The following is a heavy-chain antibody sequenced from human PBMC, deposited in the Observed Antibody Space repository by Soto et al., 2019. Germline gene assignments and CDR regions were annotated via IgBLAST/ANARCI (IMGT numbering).Heavy chain of an antibody. V-gene: IGHV4-4*07. CDR1: GGSISGYY. CDR3: ARDKVRYFDLTRSWGYGMDV. CDR2: IYTSGST. J-gene: IGHJ6*02. D-gene: IGHD3-9*01. Sequence: KPSETLSLTCTVSGGSISGYYWSWIRQPAGKGLEWIGRIYTSGSTNYNPSLKSRVTMSVDTSKNQFSLKLSSVTAADTAVYYCARDKVRYFDLTRSWGYGMDVWGQGTTVTVSS.